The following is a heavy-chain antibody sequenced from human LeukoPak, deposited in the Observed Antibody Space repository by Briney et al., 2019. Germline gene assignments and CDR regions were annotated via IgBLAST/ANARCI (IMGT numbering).Heavy chain of an antibody. CDR3: AKDSSRLAALVRGVIPRNY. CDR2: ISYDGSNK. D-gene: IGHD3-10*01. V-gene: IGHV3-30*18. J-gene: IGHJ4*02. CDR1: GFTFSHYG. Sequence: GGSLRLSCAASGFTFSHYGMHWVRQAPGKGLEWVAVISYDGSNKYYADSVKGRFTISRDNSKNTLYLQMNSLRPEDTAVYYCAKDSSRLAALVRGVIPRNYWGQGTLVSVSS.